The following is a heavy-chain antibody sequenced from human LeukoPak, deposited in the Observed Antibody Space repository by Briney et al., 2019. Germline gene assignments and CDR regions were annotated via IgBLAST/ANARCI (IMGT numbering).Heavy chain of an antibody. CDR1: GFTVSSNY. D-gene: IGHD4-17*01. J-gene: IGHJ4*02. CDR2: IYSGGST. V-gene: IGHV3-53*01. CDR3: ARAFRGDSPYYFDY. Sequence: GSLRLSCAASGFTVSSNYMSWVRQAPGEGLEWVSVIYSGGSTYYADSVKGRFTISRDNSKNTLYLQMNSLRAEDTAVYYCARAFRGDSPYYFDYWGQETLVTVSS.